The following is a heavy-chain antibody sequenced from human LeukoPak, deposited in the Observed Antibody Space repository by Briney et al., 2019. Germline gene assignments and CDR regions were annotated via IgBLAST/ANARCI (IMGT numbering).Heavy chain of an antibody. CDR2: INPSGGST. J-gene: IGHJ6*03. CDR3: AREGPVAGTWRGLYYYYMDV. CDR1: GYTFTSYY. V-gene: IGHV1-46*01. Sequence: ASVKVSCKASGYTFTSYYMHWVRQAPEQGLEWMGIINPSGGSTCYAQKFQGRVTMTRDTSTSTVYMELSSLRSEDTAVYYCAREGPVAGTWRGLYYYYMDVWGKGTTVTVSS. D-gene: IGHD6-19*01.